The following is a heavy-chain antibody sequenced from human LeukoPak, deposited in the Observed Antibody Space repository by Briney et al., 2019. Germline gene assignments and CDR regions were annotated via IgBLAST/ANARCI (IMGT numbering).Heavy chain of an antibody. J-gene: IGHJ4*02. CDR2: ISAYNGNT. V-gene: IGHV1-18*01. D-gene: IGHD6-6*01. Sequence: GASVKVSCKTSGYTFTSYGISWVRQAPGQGLEWMGWISAYNGNTNYAQKFQGRVTMNTDTSTSTAYMELSRLRSDDTAVYYCARDYSSSSGYFDYWGQGTLVTVSS. CDR3: ARDYSSSSGYFDY. CDR1: GYTFTSYG.